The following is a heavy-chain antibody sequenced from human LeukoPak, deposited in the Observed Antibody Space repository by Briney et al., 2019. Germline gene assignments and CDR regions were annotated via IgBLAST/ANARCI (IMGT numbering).Heavy chain of an antibody. CDR1: VLIVSSDY. CDR2: IYSGGNT. J-gene: IGHJ4*02. Sequence: GGSLRLSCAASVLIVSSDYMSWVRQAPGKGLEWVSVIYSGGNTYYADSVKGRFTISRDSSKNTFHLQMNSLRVEDTAIYYCARGGIAAAFDYWGQGTLVTVSS. D-gene: IGHD6-13*01. V-gene: IGHV3-66*01. CDR3: ARGGIAAAFDY.